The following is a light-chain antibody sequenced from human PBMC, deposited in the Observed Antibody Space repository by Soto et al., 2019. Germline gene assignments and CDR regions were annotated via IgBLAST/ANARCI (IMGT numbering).Light chain of an antibody. V-gene: IGKV3-15*01. CDR3: QQYEGWPRT. Sequence: EIVMTQSPDTLSVSPGDTATLSCRASQNIHINLAWYQQKPGQAPTLLIYGVTARSPGVAARVSGSGYGTDFTLTIRSLQSGDFGVFYCQQYEGWPRTFGLGTKVEIQ. CDR2: GVT. CDR1: QNIHIN. J-gene: IGKJ2*01.